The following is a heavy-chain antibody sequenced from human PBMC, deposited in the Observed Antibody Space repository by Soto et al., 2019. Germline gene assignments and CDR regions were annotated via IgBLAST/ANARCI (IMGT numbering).Heavy chain of an antibody. CDR3: ARGLYCTNGVCYRWFDP. J-gene: IGHJ5*02. D-gene: IGHD2-8*01. V-gene: IGHV4-34*01. Sequence: PSEILSLTCAVYGGSFSGYYWSWIRQPPGKGLEWIGEINHSGSTNYNPSLKSRVAISVDTSKNQFSLKLSSVTAADTAVYYCARGLYCTNGVCYRWFDPWGQGTLVTVSS. CDR1: GGSFSGYY. CDR2: INHSGST.